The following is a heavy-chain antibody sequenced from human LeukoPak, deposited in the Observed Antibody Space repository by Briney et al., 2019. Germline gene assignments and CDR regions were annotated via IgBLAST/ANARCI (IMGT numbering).Heavy chain of an antibody. Sequence: GGSLRLSCAASGFTVSSNYMSWVRQAPGKGLEWVSVIYSGGSTYYADSVKGRFTISRDNSKNTLYLQMNSLRAEGTAVYYCAREPDYYGSGSYFHHDAFDIWGQGTMVTVSS. V-gene: IGHV3-66*01. D-gene: IGHD3-10*01. CDR2: IYSGGST. J-gene: IGHJ3*02. CDR3: AREPDYYGSGSYFHHDAFDI. CDR1: GFTVSSNY.